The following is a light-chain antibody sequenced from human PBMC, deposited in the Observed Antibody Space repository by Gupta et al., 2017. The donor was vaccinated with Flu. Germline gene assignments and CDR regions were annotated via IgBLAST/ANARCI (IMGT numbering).Light chain of an antibody. Sequence: NFLLTQPHSVSESPGKTVTISCARSSGSIGSNYVQWFQQRPGSAPTTVMYEDNQRPSGVPDRFSGSTDISSNSASLIISGLKTEDEADYYCQSFDVTTRSWVFGGGTKLTVL. CDR3: QSFDVTTRSWV. V-gene: IGLV6-57*03. CDR1: SGSIGSNY. J-gene: IGLJ3*02. CDR2: EDN.